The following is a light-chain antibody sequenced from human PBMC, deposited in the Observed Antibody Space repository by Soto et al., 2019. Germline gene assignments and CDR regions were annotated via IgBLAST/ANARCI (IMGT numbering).Light chain of an antibody. CDR2: EVT. CDR3: AAWDDSLSWV. J-gene: IGLJ3*02. V-gene: IGLV2-14*01. CDR1: SSDVGGYYY. Sequence: QSALTQPASVSGSPGQSITISCTGTSSDVGGYYYVSWYQHHPGKAPHLMIYEVTNRPSGVSNRFSGSKSGNTASLTISGLQAEDEADYYCAAWDDSLSWVFGGGTKVTVL.